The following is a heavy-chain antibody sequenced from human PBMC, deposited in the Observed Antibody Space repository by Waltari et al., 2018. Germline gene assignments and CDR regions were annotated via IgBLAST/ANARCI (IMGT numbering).Heavy chain of an antibody. CDR2: IYSGGST. CDR1: GFTVSSNY. V-gene: IGHV3-53*01. Sequence: EVQLVESGGGLIQPGGSLRLSCAASGFTVSSNYMSWVRQAPGKGLEWVSVIYSGGSTDYADAVKGRFTISRDNSKNTLYLQMNSLRAEDTAVYYCARQNGDYVYYFDYWGQGTLVTVSS. D-gene: IGHD4-17*01. J-gene: IGHJ4*02. CDR3: ARQNGDYVYYFDY.